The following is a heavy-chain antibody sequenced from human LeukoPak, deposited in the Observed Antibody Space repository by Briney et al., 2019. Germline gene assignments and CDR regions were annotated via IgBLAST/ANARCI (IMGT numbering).Heavy chain of an antibody. J-gene: IGHJ4*02. CDR1: GFTFSSYA. Sequence: GSLRLSCAASGFTFSSYAMHWVRQAPGKGLEWVAVISYDGSNKYYADSVKGRFTISRDNSKNTLYLQMNSLRAEDTAEYYCARVREITVLDYWGQGTLVTVSS. CDR2: ISYDGSNK. D-gene: IGHD1-14*01. CDR3: ARVREITVLDY. V-gene: IGHV3-30*04.